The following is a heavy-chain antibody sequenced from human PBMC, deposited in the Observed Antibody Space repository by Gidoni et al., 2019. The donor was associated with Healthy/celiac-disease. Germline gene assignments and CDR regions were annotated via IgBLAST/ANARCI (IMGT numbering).Heavy chain of an antibody. Sequence: QVQLVDSGGGVVQPGWSLRLSCSAPGFTFSSYGMHWVRQAPGKGLEWVAVISYDGSNKYYADSVKGRFTISRDNSKNTLYLQMNSLRAEDTAVYYCAKEGYSSSWNDYWGQGTLVTVSS. CDR3: AKEGYSSSWNDY. J-gene: IGHJ4*02. V-gene: IGHV3-30*18. CDR2: ISYDGSNK. CDR1: GFTFSSYG. D-gene: IGHD6-13*01.